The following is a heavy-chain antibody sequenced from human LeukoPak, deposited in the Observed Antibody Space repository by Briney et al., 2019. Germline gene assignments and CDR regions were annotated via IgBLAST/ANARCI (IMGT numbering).Heavy chain of an antibody. Sequence: ASVKVSCKASGYTFTSYGISWVRQAPGQGLEWMGWIGAYHGNTNYAQKLQGRVTLTTDTSTSTAYMELRSLRSDDTAVYYCARPHNSGYYYYDYWGQGTLVTVSS. J-gene: IGHJ4*02. CDR1: GYTFTSYG. CDR2: IGAYHGNT. D-gene: IGHD3-22*01. CDR3: ARPHNSGYYYYDY. V-gene: IGHV1-18*01.